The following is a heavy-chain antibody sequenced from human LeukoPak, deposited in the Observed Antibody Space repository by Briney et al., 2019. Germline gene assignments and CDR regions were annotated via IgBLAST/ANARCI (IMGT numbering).Heavy chain of an antibody. D-gene: IGHD3-10*01. CDR3: AREFGSSELDY. CDR1: GGSISNSSYY. J-gene: IGHJ4*02. V-gene: IGHV4-39*07. Sequence: SETLSLTCTVSGGSISNSSYYWGWIRQPPGKGLECIGIIYYTGSTNYNPSLKSRVTISVDTSKNQFSLKVSSVTAADTAVYYCAREFGSSELDYWGQGTLVTVSS. CDR2: IYYTGST.